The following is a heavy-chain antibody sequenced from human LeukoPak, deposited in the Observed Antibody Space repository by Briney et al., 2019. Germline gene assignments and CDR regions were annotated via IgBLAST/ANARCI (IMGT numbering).Heavy chain of an antibody. V-gene: IGHV3-21*01. Sequence: GGSLRLSCAASGFTFSSYSMNWVRQAPGKGLEWVSSISSSSSYIYYADSVKGRFTISRDNTKNSLYLQMNSLRAEDTALYYCARDAGGRYYVPNWFVPWGQGTLVTVSS. CDR1: GFTFSSYS. D-gene: IGHD3-10*02. J-gene: IGHJ5*02. CDR3: ARDAGGRYYVPNWFVP. CDR2: ISSSSSYI.